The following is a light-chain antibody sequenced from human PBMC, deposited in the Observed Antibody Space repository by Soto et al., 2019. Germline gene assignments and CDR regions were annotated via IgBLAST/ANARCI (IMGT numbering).Light chain of an antibody. V-gene: IGKV1-5*03. Sequence: DIQMTQSPSTLSASVGDRVTITCRASQSISSWLAWYQQRPGKAPKLLIYKASSSESGVPSRFSGSESGTAFTLTISSLQPDDFATYYCLQYSTFPWTFGQGTKVEIK. CDR1: QSISSW. J-gene: IGKJ1*01. CDR2: KAS. CDR3: LQYSTFPWT.